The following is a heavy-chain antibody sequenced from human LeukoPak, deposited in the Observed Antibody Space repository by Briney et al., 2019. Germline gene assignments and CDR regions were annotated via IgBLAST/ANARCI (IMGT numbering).Heavy chain of an antibody. D-gene: IGHD3-22*01. CDR2: ISAYNGKT. Sequence: GASVKVSCKASGYTFTSYGISWVRQAPGQGLEWMGWISAYNGKTNYAQKLQGRVTMTTDTSTSTAYMELRSLRSDDTAVYYCARETNYYDSSGYYHPYYFDYWGQGTLVTVSS. CDR1: GYTFTSYG. CDR3: ARETNYYDSSGYYHPYYFDY. V-gene: IGHV1-18*01. J-gene: IGHJ4*02.